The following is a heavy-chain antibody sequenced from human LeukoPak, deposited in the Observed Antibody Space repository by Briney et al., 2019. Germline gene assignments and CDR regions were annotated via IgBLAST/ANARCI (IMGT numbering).Heavy chain of an antibody. Sequence: GGSLRLSCAASGFTSSSYALNWVRQAPGKGLEWVATVSGSGDRMYHADSVKGRFTISRDNSKNTMYLQMNSLRAEDTALYYCAKAAAAPGFDFWGQGTLVTVSS. CDR1: GFTSSSYA. CDR2: VSGSGDRM. D-gene: IGHD6-13*01. CDR3: AKAAAAPGFDF. V-gene: IGHV3-23*01. J-gene: IGHJ4*02.